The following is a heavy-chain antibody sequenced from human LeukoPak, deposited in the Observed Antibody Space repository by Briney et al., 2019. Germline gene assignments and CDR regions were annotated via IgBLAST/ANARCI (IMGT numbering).Heavy chain of an antibody. J-gene: IGHJ5*02. V-gene: IGHV3-23*01. CDR1: GFTFSSYA. CDR2: ISGSGGST. CDR3: AKGGSDSSSWYPNWFDP. Sequence: GGSLRLSCAASGFTFSSYAMSWVRQAPGKGLEWVSAISGSGGSTYYADSVKGRFTISRDNSKNTLYLQMNSLKAEDTAVYYCAKGGSDSSSWYPNWFDPWGQGTLVTVSS. D-gene: IGHD6-13*01.